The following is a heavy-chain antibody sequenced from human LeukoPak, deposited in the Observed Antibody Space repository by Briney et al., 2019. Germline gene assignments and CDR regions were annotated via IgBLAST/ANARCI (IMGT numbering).Heavy chain of an antibody. J-gene: IGHJ6*03. D-gene: IGHD6-25*01. Sequence: ASVKVSCKASGYTFTSYDINWVRQATGQGLEWMGWMNPNSGNTGYAQKFQGRVTMTRNTSISTAYMELSNLRSEDTAVYYCAAASPRYYYYYYMDVWGKGTTVTVSS. CDR2: MNPNSGNT. CDR1: GYTFTSYD. CDR3: AAASPRYYYYYYMDV. V-gene: IGHV1-8*01.